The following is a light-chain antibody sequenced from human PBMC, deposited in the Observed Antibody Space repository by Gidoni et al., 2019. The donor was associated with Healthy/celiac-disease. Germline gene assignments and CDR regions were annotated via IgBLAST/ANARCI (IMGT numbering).Light chain of an antibody. CDR1: QSISSY. CDR2: AAS. CDR3: QQSYSTPST. V-gene: IGKV1-39*01. J-gene: IGKJ5*01. Sequence: DIQMTQSPSSLSASVGDRVTSTCRASQSISSYLNWYQQKPGKAPKLLIYAASILQSGVPSRFSGSGSGTHFTLTISSLQPEDFATYYCQQSYSTPSTFGQGTRLEIK.